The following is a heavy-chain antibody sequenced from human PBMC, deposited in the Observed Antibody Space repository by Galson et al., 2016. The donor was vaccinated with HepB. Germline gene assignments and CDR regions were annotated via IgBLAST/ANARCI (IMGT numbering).Heavy chain of an antibody. CDR2: IWYDGSKN. CDR1: GFIFNHYG. D-gene: IGHD1-26*01. J-gene: IGHJ4*02. CDR3: AGLWDVTTSDF. V-gene: IGHV3-33*01. Sequence: SLRLSCAASGFIFNHYGIHWVRQAPGKGLEWVAVIWYDGSKNVYADSVKGRFTISREDPKKTVYLQMSSLRVEDTAVYYCAGLWDVTTSDFWGQGTRVIVSS.